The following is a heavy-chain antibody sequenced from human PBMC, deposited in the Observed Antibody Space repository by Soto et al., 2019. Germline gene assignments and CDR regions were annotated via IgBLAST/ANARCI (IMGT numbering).Heavy chain of an antibody. CDR1: GFTFSDSW. Sequence: LRLSCAASGFTFSDSWMDWARQVPGKGPEWVANINQDGSGKNYVDSVKGRFTISRDNAKNSLYLQMNSLRAEDTAVYYCASLGRHGWGQGTTVTVSS. CDR3: ASLGRHG. D-gene: IGHD3-16*01. J-gene: IGHJ6*02. V-gene: IGHV3-7*01. CDR2: INQDGSGK.